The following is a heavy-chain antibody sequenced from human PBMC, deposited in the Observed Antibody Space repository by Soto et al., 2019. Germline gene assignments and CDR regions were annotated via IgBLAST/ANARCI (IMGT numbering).Heavy chain of an antibody. Sequence: ASVKVSCKASGYTFTSYGISWVRQAPGQGLEWMGWISTYNGNTNYAQKLQGRVTMTTDTSTSTAYMELRSLRSDDTAVYYCARVPARVVVPAAMFYYYYMDVWGKGTTVTVSS. CDR3: ARVPARVVVPAAMFYYYYMDV. V-gene: IGHV1-18*01. CDR1: GYTFTSYG. J-gene: IGHJ6*03. CDR2: ISTYNGNT. D-gene: IGHD2-2*01.